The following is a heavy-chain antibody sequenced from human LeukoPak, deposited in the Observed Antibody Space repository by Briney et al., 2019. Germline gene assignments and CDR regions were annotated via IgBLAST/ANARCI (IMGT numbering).Heavy chain of an antibody. J-gene: IGHJ3*02. CDR2: IYSGGTT. CDR1: GFTVSSDY. CDR3: ARGIAAAYYAFDI. D-gene: IGHD6-13*01. Sequence: GGSLRLSCAASGFTVSSDYINWVRQAPGRGLEWVSVIYSGGTTYYADSVKGRFTISRDNSKNTLYFQMNSLRVEDTAVYYCARGIAAAYYAFDIWGQGTMLTVSS. V-gene: IGHV3-53*01.